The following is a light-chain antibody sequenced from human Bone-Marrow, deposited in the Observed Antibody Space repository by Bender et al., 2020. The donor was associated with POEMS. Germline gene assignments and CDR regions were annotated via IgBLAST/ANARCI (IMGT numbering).Light chain of an antibody. CDR2: EGS. CDR1: SSDVGTYSL. Sequence: QSALTQPASVSGSPGQSITISCTGTSSDVGTYSLVSWYQLHPGKAPKLIIFEGSERPSGISNRFSGSKSGNTASLTISGLQAEDEADYFCCSYTSSSTDVFGTGTKVTVL. J-gene: IGLJ1*01. V-gene: IGLV2-14*02. CDR3: CSYTSSSTDV.